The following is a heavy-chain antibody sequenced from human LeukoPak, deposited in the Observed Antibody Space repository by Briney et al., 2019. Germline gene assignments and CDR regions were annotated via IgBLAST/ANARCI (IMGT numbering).Heavy chain of an antibody. CDR2: ISAYNGNT. CDR1: GYTFTSYG. V-gene: IGHV1-18*01. Sequence: ASVKVSCKASGYTFTSYGISWVRQAPGHGREWMGWISAYNGNTNYAQKLQGRVTMTTDTSTSTAYMELRSLRSDDTAVYYCARDSTGLTTMIVGNWFDPWGQGTLVTVSS. D-gene: IGHD3-22*01. CDR3: ARDSTGLTTMIVGNWFDP. J-gene: IGHJ5*02.